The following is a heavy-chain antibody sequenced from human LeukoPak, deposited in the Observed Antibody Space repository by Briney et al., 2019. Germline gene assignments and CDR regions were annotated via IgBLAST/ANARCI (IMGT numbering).Heavy chain of an antibody. CDR3: ARSGGKRYCTNGVCYTQFDY. CDR2: MNPHSGNT. D-gene: IGHD2-8*01. V-gene: IGHV1-8*01. Sequence: ASVKVSCKASGYTFTSYDINWVRQATGQGLEWMGWMNPHSGNTGYAQKVQGRVTMTRNTSISTAYMELSSLRSEDTAVYYCARSGGKRYCTNGVCYTQFDYWGQGTLVTVSS. CDR1: GYTFTSYD. J-gene: IGHJ4*02.